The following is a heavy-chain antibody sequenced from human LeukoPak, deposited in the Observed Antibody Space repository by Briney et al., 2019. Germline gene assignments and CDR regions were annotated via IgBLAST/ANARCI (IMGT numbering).Heavy chain of an antibody. CDR3: ARFWSGYRHTKGDAFDI. CDR1: GYTFTSYG. V-gene: IGHV1-18*01. D-gene: IGHD3-3*01. CDR2: ISAYNGNT. Sequence: ASVKVSCKASGYTFTSYGISWVRQAPGQGLEWMGWISAYNGNTNYAQKLQGRVTMTTDTSTSTAYMELRSLRSDDTAVYYCARFWSGYRHTKGDAFDIWGQGTMVTVSS. J-gene: IGHJ3*02.